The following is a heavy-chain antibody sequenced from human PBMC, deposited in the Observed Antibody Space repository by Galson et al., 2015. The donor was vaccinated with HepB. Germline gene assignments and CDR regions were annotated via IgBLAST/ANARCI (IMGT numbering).Heavy chain of an antibody. D-gene: IGHD3-10*01. CDR2: ISSSSSYT. Sequence: SLRLSCAASGFTFSDYYMSWIRQAPGKGLEWVSYISSSSSYTNYADSVKGRFTISRDDAKNSLYLQMNSLRAEDTAVYYCARKPYGSGETRGDAFDIWGQGTMVTVSS. CDR1: GFTFSDYY. V-gene: IGHV3-11*03. J-gene: IGHJ3*02. CDR3: ARKPYGSGETRGDAFDI.